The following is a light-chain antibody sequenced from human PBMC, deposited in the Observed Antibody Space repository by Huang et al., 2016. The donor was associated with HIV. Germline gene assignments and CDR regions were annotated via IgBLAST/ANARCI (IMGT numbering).Light chain of an antibody. CDR3: QQLKNYPIT. J-gene: IGKJ5*01. CDR2: AAS. Sequence: IQLTQSPSSLSASVGDRVTITCRASQGINNFLAWYQEKPGKAPKLLIYAASTLQNGVPSRCSGTGAGTDFTLTISSLQPEDFATYYCQQLKNYPITFGQGTRLEIK. V-gene: IGKV1-9*01. CDR1: QGINNF.